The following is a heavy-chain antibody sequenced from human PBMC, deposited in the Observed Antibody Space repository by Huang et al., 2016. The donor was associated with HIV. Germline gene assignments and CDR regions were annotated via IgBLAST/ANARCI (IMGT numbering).Heavy chain of an antibody. CDR3: ARSEVLVTAVPFDH. D-gene: IGHD2-21*02. J-gene: IGHJ4*02. Sequence: EVQLVQSEAEVKKPGESLKISCGGSGYSVTNYWMGWVRQRPGEGLEWMWVIDPADSDTRYSPSFQGQVTFSADKSTRTAYLQWSSLQASDTAIYYCARSEVLVTAVPFDHWGQGTLVTVSS. CDR1: GYSVTNYW. CDR2: IDPADSDT. V-gene: IGHV5-51*03.